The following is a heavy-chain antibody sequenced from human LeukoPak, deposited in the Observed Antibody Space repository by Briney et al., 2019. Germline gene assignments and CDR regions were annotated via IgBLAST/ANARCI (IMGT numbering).Heavy chain of an antibody. CDR1: GFTFSSYA. CDR2: INEDGGAK. CDR3: ARDSYYDILTGYFLYYYYMDV. J-gene: IGHJ6*03. D-gene: IGHD3-9*01. V-gene: IGHV3-7*03. Sequence: GGSLRLSCAASGFTFSSYAMHWVRQAPGKGLEWVANINEDGGAKYYVDSVKGRFTISRDNAKDSLYLQMNSLRAEDTAVYYCARDSYYDILTGYFLYYYYMDVWGKGTTVTVSS.